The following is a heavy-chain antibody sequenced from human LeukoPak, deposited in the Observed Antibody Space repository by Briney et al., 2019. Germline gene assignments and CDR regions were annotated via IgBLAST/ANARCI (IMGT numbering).Heavy chain of an antibody. V-gene: IGHV4-38-2*01. D-gene: IGHD6-19*01. J-gene: IGHJ4*02. CDR3: ARHRVAGTPYYFDY. Sequence: PSETLSLTCAVSGYSISSGYYWGWIRQPPGKGLEWIGSIYHSGSTYYNPSLKSRVTISVDTSKNQFSLKLSSVTAADTAVYYCARHRVAGTPYYFDYWGQGTLVTVSS. CDR2: IYHSGST. CDR1: GYSISSGYY.